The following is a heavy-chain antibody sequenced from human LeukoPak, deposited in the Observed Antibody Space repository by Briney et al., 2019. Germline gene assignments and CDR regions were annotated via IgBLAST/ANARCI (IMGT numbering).Heavy chain of an antibody. CDR3: ARDSTLVYGDYVYWFDP. Sequence: GASVKVSCKASGYTFTGYYMHWVRQAPGQGLEWMGWINPNSGGTNYAQKFQGRVTMTRDTSISTAYMELSRLRSDDTAVHYCARDSTLVYGDYVYWFDPWGQGTLVTVSS. CDR2: INPNSGGT. V-gene: IGHV1-2*02. CDR1: GYTFTGYY. D-gene: IGHD4-17*01. J-gene: IGHJ5*02.